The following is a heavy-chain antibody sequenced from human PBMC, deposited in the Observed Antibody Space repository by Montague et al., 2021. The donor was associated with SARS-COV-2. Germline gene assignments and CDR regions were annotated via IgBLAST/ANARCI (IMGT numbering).Heavy chain of an antibody. CDR2: IYYSGST. V-gene: IGHV4-39*01. D-gene: IGHD3-10*01. Sequence: SETLSLSCTVSGGSISSSSYYWGWIRQPPGKGLEWIGSIYYSGSTYYNPSLKSRVTISVDTSKNQFSLKLSSVTAADTAVYYCARVATMVRGVFQGYFDYWGQGTLVTVSS. CDR1: GGSISSSSYY. CDR3: ARVATMVRGVFQGYFDY. J-gene: IGHJ4*02.